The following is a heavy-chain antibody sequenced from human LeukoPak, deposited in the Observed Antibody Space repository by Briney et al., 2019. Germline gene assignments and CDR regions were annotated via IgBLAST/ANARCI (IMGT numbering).Heavy chain of an antibody. V-gene: IGHV3-21*01. CDR3: AGALWNLLRDWFDP. CDR2: ISSSSSYI. J-gene: IGHJ5*02. Sequence: GGSLRLSCAASGFTFSSYSMNWVRQAPGKGLEWVSSISSSSSYIYYAGSVKGRFTISRDNAKNSLYLQMNSLRAEDTAVYHCAGALWNLLRDWFDPWGQGTLVTVSS. CDR1: GFTFSSYS. D-gene: IGHD1-1*01.